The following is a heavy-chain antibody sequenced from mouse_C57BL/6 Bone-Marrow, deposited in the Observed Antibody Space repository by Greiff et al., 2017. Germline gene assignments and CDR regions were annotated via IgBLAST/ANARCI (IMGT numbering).Heavy chain of an antibody. CDR1: GYTFTSYW. J-gene: IGHJ3*01. Sequence: QVQLQQSGAELVKPGASVKLSCKASGYTFTSYWMHWVKQRPGQGLEWIGMINPNSGGTNYNEKFKSKATLTVYKSSSTAYMQLSSLTSEDCAVSYWSRSGFAYWGQGTLVTVSA. CDR2: INPNSGGT. V-gene: IGHV1-64*01. CDR3: SRSGFAY.